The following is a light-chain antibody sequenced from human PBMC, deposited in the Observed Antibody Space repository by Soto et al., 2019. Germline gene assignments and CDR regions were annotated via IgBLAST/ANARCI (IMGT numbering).Light chain of an antibody. CDR3: QKRVNGPT. V-gene: IGKV3-11*01. CDR1: QSVSNY. J-gene: IGKJ4*01. CDR2: DVS. Sequence: EIVLTQSPATLSLSPGERATLSCRASQSVSNYLGWYQQKPGQAPRLLISDVSKRATGIPARFSGSGSGTDFTHTISSLEPEDFAVYYCQKRVNGPTCGGGTKVEIK.